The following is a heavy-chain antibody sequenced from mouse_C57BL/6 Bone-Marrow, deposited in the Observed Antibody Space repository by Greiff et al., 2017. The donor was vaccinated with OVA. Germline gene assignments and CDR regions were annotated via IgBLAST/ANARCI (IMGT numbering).Heavy chain of an antibody. J-gene: IGHJ3*01. D-gene: IGHD2-4*01. CDR2: IWSGGST. Sequence: VQLQQSGPGLVQPSQSLSITCTVSGFSLTSYGVHWVRQSPGKGLEWLGVIWSGGSTDSTAAFISRLSLSKDNSKSQVFFKMHSLQADDTAIDYCARGGITTKKKSWFAYWGQGTLVTVSA. CDR3: ARGGITTKKKSWFAY. V-gene: IGHV2-2*01. CDR1: GFSLTSYG.